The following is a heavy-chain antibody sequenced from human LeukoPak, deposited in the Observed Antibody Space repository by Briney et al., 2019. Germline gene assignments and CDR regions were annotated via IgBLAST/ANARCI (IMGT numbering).Heavy chain of an antibody. V-gene: IGHV1-2*02. J-gene: IGHJ5*02. Sequence: ASVKVSCKASGGTFSSYAISWVRQAPGQGLEWVGWIDPDSGGTNYAQVFQGRVTVTRDKSISTAYMELSSLRSDDTAVYYCARVHRAGGWTLALDPWGQGTLVTVSS. CDR2: IDPDSGGT. CDR3: ARVHRAGGWTLALDP. D-gene: IGHD5-12*01. CDR1: GGTFSSYA.